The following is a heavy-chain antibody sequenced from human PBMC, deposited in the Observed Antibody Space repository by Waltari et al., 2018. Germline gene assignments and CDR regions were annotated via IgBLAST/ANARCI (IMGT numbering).Heavy chain of an antibody. CDR3: ARYYYDSSGHSTIFDP. Sequence: QVQLQQWGAGLLKPSETLSLTCAVYGGSFSGYYWSWIRQPQGKGLEWIGEINHSGSTNYNPSLTSRVTMSVDTSKNQFSLKLSSVTASDAAVYYCARYYYDSSGHSTIFDPWGQGTLVTVSS. D-gene: IGHD3-22*01. J-gene: IGHJ5*02. CDR2: INHSGST. V-gene: IGHV4-34*01. CDR1: GGSFSGYY.